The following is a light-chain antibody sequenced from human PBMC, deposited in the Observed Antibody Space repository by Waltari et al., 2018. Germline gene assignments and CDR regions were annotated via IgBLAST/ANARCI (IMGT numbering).Light chain of an antibody. J-gene: IGKJ1*01. CDR1: QNIDRW. CDR3: QEYRTYRT. Sequence: DIQMTQSPSTLSASVGERVTLTCRASQNIDRWLAWYQQNPGKAPKLLIYKTSSLESGVASRFSGSGYGTEFTLTISSLQPDDFATYYCQEYRTYRTFGQGTKVEIK. CDR2: KTS. V-gene: IGKV1-5*03.